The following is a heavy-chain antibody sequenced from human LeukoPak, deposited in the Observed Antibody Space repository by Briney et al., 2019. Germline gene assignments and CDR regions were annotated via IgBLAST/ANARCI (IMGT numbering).Heavy chain of an antibody. CDR3: ARKGDYGGNSGHFDY. CDR2: INHSGST. Sequence: SETLSLTCAVYGGSFSGYYWSWIRQPPGKGLEWIGEINHSGSTNYNPSLKSRVTISVDTSKNQFSLKLSSVTAADTAVYYCARKGDYGGNSGHFDYWGQGTLVTVSS. V-gene: IGHV4-34*01. D-gene: IGHD4-23*01. J-gene: IGHJ4*02. CDR1: GGSFSGYY.